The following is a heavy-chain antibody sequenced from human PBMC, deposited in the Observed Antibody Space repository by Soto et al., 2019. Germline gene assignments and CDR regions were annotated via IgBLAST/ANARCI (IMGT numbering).Heavy chain of an antibody. Sequence: GGSLRLSCAASGFAFNDFAMNWVRQAPGKGPEWLSTISGSGDKTFHSDSVKGRFNISRDNSNNKMFLQMNSLRAEDAAIYYCAKGASHAPFEKWGRGTLVTVSS. J-gene: IGHJ4*02. CDR3: AKGASHAPFEK. CDR1: GFAFNDFA. CDR2: ISGSGDKT. V-gene: IGHV3-23*01.